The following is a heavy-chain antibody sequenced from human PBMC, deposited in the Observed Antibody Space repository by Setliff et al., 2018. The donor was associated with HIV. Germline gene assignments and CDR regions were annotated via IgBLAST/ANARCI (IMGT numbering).Heavy chain of an antibody. J-gene: IGHJ5*02. CDR1: GGSISSSSYY. D-gene: IGHD3-3*01. Sequence: SETLSLTCTVSGGSISSSSYYWGWIRQPPGKGLEWIGSSYYSGSTDHNPSLKRRVSISLDTSKNQFSLRLNSATAADTAVYYCARVYYNLWSSYFWEHVQLDPWS. V-gene: IGHV4-39*07. CDR3: ARVYYNLWSSYFWEHVQLDP. CDR2: SYYSGST.